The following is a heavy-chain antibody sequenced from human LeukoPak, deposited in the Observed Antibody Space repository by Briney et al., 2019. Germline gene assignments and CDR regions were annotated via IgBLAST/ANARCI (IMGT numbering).Heavy chain of an antibody. CDR3: ARSESYYYDSSGYPDY. J-gene: IGHJ4*02. V-gene: IGHV4-31*03. CDR2: IYYSGST. Sequence: SETLSLTCTVSGGSISSGGYYWSWIRQHPGKGLEWIGYIYYSGSTYYNPSLKSRVTISVDTSKNQFSLKLSSVTAADTAVYYCARSESYYYDSSGYPDYWGQGTLVTVSS. CDR1: GGSISSGGYY. D-gene: IGHD3-22*01.